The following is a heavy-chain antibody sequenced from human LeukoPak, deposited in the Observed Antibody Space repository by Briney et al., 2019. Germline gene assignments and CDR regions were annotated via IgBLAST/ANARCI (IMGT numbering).Heavy chain of an antibody. V-gene: IGHV1-2*02. D-gene: IGHD2-2*01. CDR1: GFTFTDEY. J-gene: IGHJ4*02. CDR2: INPFSCEL. Sequence: GSVKVSCKSSGFTFTDEYIHWVRQAPRQGLEWMGWINPFSCELNYAQKFQGRVTLTRDTSISTAYMELSRLTSGDTAVYYCARDPKSQLLLDYWGQGTLVTVFS. CDR3: ARDPKSQLLLDY.